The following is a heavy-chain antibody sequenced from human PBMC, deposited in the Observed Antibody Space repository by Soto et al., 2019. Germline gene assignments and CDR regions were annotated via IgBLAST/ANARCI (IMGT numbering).Heavy chain of an antibody. CDR1: GGTFSSYA. J-gene: IGHJ6*02. Sequence: GASVKVSCKASGGTFSSYAISWGRQAPGPGLEWMGGIIPIFGTANYAQKFQGRVTITADESTSTAYMELSSLRSEDTAVYYCARARGIAAAGTFRGMDVWGQGTTVTVSS. V-gene: IGHV1-69*13. CDR2: IIPIFGTA. CDR3: ARARGIAAAGTFRGMDV. D-gene: IGHD6-13*01.